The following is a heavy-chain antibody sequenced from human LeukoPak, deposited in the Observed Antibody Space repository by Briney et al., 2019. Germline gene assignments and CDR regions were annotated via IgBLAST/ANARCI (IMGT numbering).Heavy chain of an antibody. V-gene: IGHV1-24*01. CDR3: ATGRSVGATSRFDP. Sequence: ASVKVSCKVSGYTLTELSMHWVRQAPGKGLEWMGGFDPEDGETIYAQKFQGRVTMTEDTSTDTAYMELSSLRSEDTAVYYCATGRSVGATSRFDPWGQGTLVTVSS. CDR2: FDPEDGET. D-gene: IGHD1-26*01. CDR1: GYTLTELS. J-gene: IGHJ5*02.